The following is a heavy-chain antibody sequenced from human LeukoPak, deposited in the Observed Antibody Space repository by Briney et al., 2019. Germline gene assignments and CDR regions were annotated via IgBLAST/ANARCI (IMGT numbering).Heavy chain of an antibody. D-gene: IGHD2-21*01. J-gene: IGHJ3*02. CDR2: ISSSSSYI. Sequence: PGGSLRLSCAASGFTFSSYSMNWVRQAPGKGLEWVSYISSSSSYIYYADSVKGRFTISRDNAKNSLYLQMNSLRAEDTAVYYCARDRSAILNAFDIWGQGTMVTVSS. CDR3: ARDRSAILNAFDI. CDR1: GFTFSSYS. V-gene: IGHV3-21*05.